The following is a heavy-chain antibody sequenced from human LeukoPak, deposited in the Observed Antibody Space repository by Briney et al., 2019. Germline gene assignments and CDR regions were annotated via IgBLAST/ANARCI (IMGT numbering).Heavy chain of an antibody. V-gene: IGHV3-21*01. D-gene: IGHD4-23*01. CDR1: GFTFSSYG. CDR3: ARESRSVVTRYFQH. CDR2: ISSSTYI. Sequence: GGSLRLSCAASGFTFSSYGMNWVRQAPGKGLEWVSSISSSTYIYYADSVKGRFTISRDNAKNSLYLQMNSLRADDTAIYYCARESRSVVTRYFQHWGQGTLVTVSS. J-gene: IGHJ1*01.